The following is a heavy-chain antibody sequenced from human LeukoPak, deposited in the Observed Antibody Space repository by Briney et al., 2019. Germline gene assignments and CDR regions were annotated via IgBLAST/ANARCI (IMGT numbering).Heavy chain of an antibody. V-gene: IGHV4-59*01. Sequence: SETLSLTCTVSGGSISSYYWSWIRQPPGKGLEWIGYIYYSGSTNYNPFLKGRITIPVDTSKNHFSRKLSSSAAADPPVYYCARSETYYYYYMYVWGKGTTVTDSS. CDR3: ARSETYYYYYMYV. D-gene: IGHD1-14*01. CDR2: IYYSGST. J-gene: IGHJ6*03. CDR1: GGSISSYY.